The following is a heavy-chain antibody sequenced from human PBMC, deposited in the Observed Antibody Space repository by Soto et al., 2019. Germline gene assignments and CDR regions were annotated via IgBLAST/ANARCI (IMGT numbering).Heavy chain of an antibody. CDR1: GFTFSSYA. J-gene: IGHJ6*02. V-gene: IGHV3-23*01. D-gene: IGHD2-15*01. CDR3: AKGGGRYYYYGMDV. Sequence: GWSLRLSCAASGFTFSSYAMSWVRQAPGKGLEWVSAISGSGGSTYYADSVKGRFTISRDNSKNTLHLQMNSLRAEDTAVYYCAKGGGRYYYYGMDVWGQGTTVTVSS. CDR2: ISGSGGST.